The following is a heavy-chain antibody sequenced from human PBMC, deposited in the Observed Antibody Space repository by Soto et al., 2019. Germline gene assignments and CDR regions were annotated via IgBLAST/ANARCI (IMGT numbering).Heavy chain of an antibody. D-gene: IGHD3-10*01. CDR1: VFTFSIYC. V-gene: IGHV3-23*01. J-gene: IGHJ4*02. CDR2: FRSSGDDGTT. CDR3: AKKVNSGTGSQYFDY. Sequence: GGSLRLSSVASVFTFSIYCMSWVRQAPGRGLEWVSGFRSSGDDGTTYYADSVKGRFTISRDNSKNTLFLQMNSLRAEDTAIYYCAKKVNSGTGSQYFDYWGQGTLVTVS.